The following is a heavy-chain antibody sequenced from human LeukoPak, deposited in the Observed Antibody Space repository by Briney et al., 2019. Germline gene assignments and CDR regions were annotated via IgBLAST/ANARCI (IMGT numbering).Heavy chain of an antibody. D-gene: IGHD3-10*01. Sequence: SETLSLTCTVYGGSFTSYYWTWNRQPPGKGLEWIGHLYHTGNPTYNPSLNSRVSISKDTSKNQFFLNVNSVTAADSAVYYCARIRGSGKVDYWGQGTLVTVSS. CDR3: ARIRGSGKVDY. CDR2: LYHTGNP. CDR1: GGSFTSYY. J-gene: IGHJ4*02. V-gene: IGHV4-34*01.